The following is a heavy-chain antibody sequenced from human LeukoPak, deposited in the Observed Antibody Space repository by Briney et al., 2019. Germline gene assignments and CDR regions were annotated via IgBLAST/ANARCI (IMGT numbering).Heavy chain of an antibody. CDR3: ARIAAAGNKRLNY. CDR2: MNPNSGNT. Sequence: ASVKVSCKASGYTFANFGITWVRQATGQGLEWMGWMNPNSGNTGYAQKFQGRIIVSRNTSISTAYMELSSLTSEDTAIYYCARIAAAGNKRLNYWGQGTLVTVAS. CDR1: GYTFANFG. V-gene: IGHV1-8*02. D-gene: IGHD6-13*01. J-gene: IGHJ4*02.